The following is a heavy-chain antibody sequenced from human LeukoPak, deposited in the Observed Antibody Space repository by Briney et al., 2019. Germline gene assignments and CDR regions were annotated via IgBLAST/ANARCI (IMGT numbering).Heavy chain of an antibody. CDR3: ARGPYRNSFDY. Sequence: TLSLTCTVSGGSISIGFYYWSWIRQHPGKGLEWIGYIYYSGSTYYNPSLKSRVTMSVDTSKNQFSLKLSSVTAADTAVYYCARGPYRNSFDYWGQGTLVTVSS. J-gene: IGHJ4*02. CDR1: GGSISIGFYY. CDR2: IYYSGST. V-gene: IGHV4-31*03. D-gene: IGHD4-11*01.